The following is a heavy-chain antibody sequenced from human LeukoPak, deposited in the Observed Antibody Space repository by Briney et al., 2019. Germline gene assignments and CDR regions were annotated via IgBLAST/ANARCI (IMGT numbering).Heavy chain of an antibody. CDR2: ISSSGSTI. CDR1: GFIFSSYY. D-gene: IGHD6-13*01. CDR3: ARVQSVAAAWFDP. V-gene: IGHV3-11*01. J-gene: IGHJ5*02. Sequence: GGSLRLSCAVSGFIFSSYYMSWVRQAPGKGLEWVSYISSSGSTIYYADSVKGRFTSSRDNAKNLLYLQMNSLRAEDTAVYYCARVQSVAAAWFDPWGQGTVVTVSS.